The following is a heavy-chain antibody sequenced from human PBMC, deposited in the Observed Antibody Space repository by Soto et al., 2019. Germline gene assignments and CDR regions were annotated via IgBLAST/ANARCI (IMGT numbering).Heavy chain of an antibody. J-gene: IGHJ3*02. CDR2: IYPGDSAT. CDR3: ARLRPSNWAPGDAFDI. D-gene: IGHD4-4*01. CDR1: GYSFTSYW. Sequence: GESLKISCKGSGYSFTSYWIGWVRQMPGKGLEWMGIIYPGDSATRYRPSFQGLATITADKSISNAYLQWSSLKASYTAMYYCARLRPSNWAPGDAFDIWGQGTMVTVSS. V-gene: IGHV5-51*01.